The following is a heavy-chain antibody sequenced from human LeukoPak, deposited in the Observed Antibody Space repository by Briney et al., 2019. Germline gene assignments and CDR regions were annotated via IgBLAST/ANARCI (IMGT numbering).Heavy chain of an antibody. V-gene: IGHV1-2*02. CDR3: ARDPIQVVVPAAIGWFDP. Sequence: GASVKVSCKASGYTFTGYYMHWVRQAPGQGLEWMGWINPNSGGTNYAQKFQGRVTMTRETSISTAYMELSRLRSDDTAVYYCARDPIQVVVPAAIGWFDPWGQGTLVTVSS. D-gene: IGHD2-2*01. CDR2: INPNSGGT. CDR1: GYTFTGYY. J-gene: IGHJ5*02.